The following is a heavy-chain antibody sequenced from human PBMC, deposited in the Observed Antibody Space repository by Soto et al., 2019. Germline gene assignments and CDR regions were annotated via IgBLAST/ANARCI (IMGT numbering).Heavy chain of an antibody. J-gene: IGHJ6*02. CDR3: ARDPGGEIFPDYGMDV. D-gene: IGHD2-21*01. V-gene: IGHV3-21*01. CDR2: ISSSSSYI. Sequence: PGGSLRLSCAASGFTFSSYSMNWVRQAPGKGLEWVSSISSSSSYIYYADSVKGRFTISRDNAKNSLYLQMNSLRAEDTAVYYCARDPGGEIFPDYGMDVWGQGTTVTVSS. CDR1: GFTFSSYS.